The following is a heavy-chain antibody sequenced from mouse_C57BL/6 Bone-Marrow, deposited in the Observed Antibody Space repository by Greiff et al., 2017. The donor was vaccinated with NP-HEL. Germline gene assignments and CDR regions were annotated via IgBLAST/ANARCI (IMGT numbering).Heavy chain of an antibody. J-gene: IGHJ2*01. Sequence: EVQLQQSGPELVKPGASVKISCKASGYTFTDYYMNWVKQSHGKSLEWIGDINPNNGGTSYNQKFKGKATLTVDKSSSTAYMELRSLTSEDSAVYYCARGYSNYQYYFDYWGQGTTLTVSS. CDR2: INPNNGGT. D-gene: IGHD2-5*01. V-gene: IGHV1-26*01. CDR1: GYTFTDYY. CDR3: ARGYSNYQYYFDY.